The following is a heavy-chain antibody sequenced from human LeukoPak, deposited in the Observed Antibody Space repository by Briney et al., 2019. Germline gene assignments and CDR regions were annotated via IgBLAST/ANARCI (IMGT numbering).Heavy chain of an antibody. V-gene: IGHV1-24*01. J-gene: IGHJ5*02. CDR2: FDPEDGEI. Sequence: GASVKVSCKVSGYTLTELSMHWVRQAPGKGLEWMGGFDPEDGEIIYVQRFQGRITMTEDTSTDTAYMELSSLRSDDTAVYYCAREPTGIRGYEVAYYWFDPWGQGTLVTVSS. CDR3: AREPTGIRGYEVAYYWFDP. CDR1: GYTLTELS. D-gene: IGHD5-12*01.